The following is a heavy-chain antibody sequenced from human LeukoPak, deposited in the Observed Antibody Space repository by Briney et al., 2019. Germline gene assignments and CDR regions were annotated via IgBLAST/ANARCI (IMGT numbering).Heavy chain of an antibody. CDR2: IYYSGST. V-gene: IGHV4-59*08. CDR3: ARHVFPGYWFGMDV. D-gene: IGHD2-8*02. Sequence: SETRSLTCTVSGGSISTYYWSWIRQPPGKGREWIGYIYYSGSTNYNTSLKSRVTISVDTSKNQFSLRRSLVTAAATAVYYCARHVFPGYWFGMDVWGQGTTVTVSS. CDR1: GGSISTYY. J-gene: IGHJ6*02.